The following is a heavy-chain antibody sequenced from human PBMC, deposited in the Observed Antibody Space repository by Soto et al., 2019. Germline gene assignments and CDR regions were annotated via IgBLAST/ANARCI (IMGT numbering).Heavy chain of an antibody. J-gene: IGHJ6*02. Sequence: QTLSLTCAISGDSVSSNSAAWNWIRQSPSRGLEWLGRTYYRSKWYNDYAVSVKSRITINPDTSKNQFSLQLNSVTPEDTAVYYCARETAVVVVAASYYYYGMDVWGQGTTVTVSS. CDR2: TYYRSKWYN. V-gene: IGHV6-1*01. CDR1: GDSVSSNSAA. D-gene: IGHD2-15*01. CDR3: ARETAVVVVAASYYYYGMDV.